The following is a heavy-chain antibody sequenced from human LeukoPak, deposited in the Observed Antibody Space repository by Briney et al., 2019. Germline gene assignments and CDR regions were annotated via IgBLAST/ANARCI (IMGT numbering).Heavy chain of an antibody. D-gene: IGHD2-2*01. Sequence: SETLSLTCTVSGGSISSYYWSWIRQPPGKGLEWIGYIYYSGSTNYNPSPKSRVTISVDTSKNQFSMKLSSVTAADTAVYYCARDAVVVPAANYYYYYYMDVWGKGTTVTVSS. CDR3: ARDAVVVPAANYYYYYYMDV. CDR1: GGSISSYY. V-gene: IGHV4-59*01. CDR2: IYYSGST. J-gene: IGHJ6*03.